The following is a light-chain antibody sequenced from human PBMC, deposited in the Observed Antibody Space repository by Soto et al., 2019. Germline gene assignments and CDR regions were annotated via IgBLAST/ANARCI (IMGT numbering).Light chain of an antibody. CDR2: LAS. J-gene: IGKJ1*01. V-gene: IGKV3-20*01. CDR1: QTITNNY. CDR3: QQYGNSPWT. Sequence: EIVLTQSPGTLSLSPGERATLSCRASQTITNNYLAWYQQKPGQAPRLLIYLASNRAAGIPDRFSGSGSGADFTLTITRLEPEDFAVYHCQQYGNSPWTFGQGTNVDIK.